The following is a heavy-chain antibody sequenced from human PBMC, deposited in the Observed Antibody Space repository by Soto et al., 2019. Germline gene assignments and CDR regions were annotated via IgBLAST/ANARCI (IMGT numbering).Heavy chain of an antibody. J-gene: IGHJ3*02. CDR1: GGSISSGGYY. V-gene: IGHV4-31*03. Sequence: PSETLSLTCTVSGGSISSGGYYWSWIRQHPGKGLEWIGYIYYSGSTYYNPSLKSRVTISVDTSKNQFSLKLSSVTAADTAVYYCARDVGGITMVRGVPHDAFDIWGQGTMVTVSS. D-gene: IGHD3-10*01. CDR2: IYYSGST. CDR3: ARDVGGITMVRGVPHDAFDI.